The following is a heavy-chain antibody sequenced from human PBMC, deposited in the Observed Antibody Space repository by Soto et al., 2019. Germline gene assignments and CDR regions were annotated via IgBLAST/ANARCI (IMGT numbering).Heavy chain of an antibody. CDR2: TTSDGARI. Sequence: VQLVESVGGVVQPGRSLRLSCAASGFAFSTYGMHWVRQAPGKGLEWVAVTTSDGARINYADSVKGRFTISRDNSRTTLYLQMNSLRIDDTAVYYCARKNPGREWELPDYWGQGTLVTVSS. D-gene: IGHD1-26*01. V-gene: IGHV3-30*03. CDR3: ARKNPGREWELPDY. CDR1: GFAFSTYG. J-gene: IGHJ4*02.